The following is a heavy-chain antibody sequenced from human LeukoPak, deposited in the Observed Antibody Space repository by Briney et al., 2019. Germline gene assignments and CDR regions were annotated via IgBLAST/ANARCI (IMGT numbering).Heavy chain of an antibody. CDR3: AREPLNWGFAFDI. J-gene: IGHJ3*02. Sequence: SEILSLTCTVSGGSISSYYWSWIRQPAGKGLEWIGRIYTSGSTNYNPSLKSRVTMSVDTSKNQFSLKLSSVTTADTAVYYCAREPLNWGFAFDIWGQGTMVTVSS. CDR2: IYTSGST. CDR1: GGSISSYY. D-gene: IGHD7-27*01. V-gene: IGHV4-4*07.